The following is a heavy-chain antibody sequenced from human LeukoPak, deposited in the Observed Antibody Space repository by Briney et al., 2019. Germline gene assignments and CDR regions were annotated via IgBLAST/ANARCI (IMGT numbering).Heavy chain of an antibody. D-gene: IGHD2-15*01. Sequence: ESLRLSCAASGFIFSSYSMNWVRQAPGKGLEWVSSISSSSSYIYYADSVKGRFTISRDNAKNSLYLQMNSLRAEDTAVYYCATCSGGSCYFGYWGQGTLVTVSS. CDR3: ATCSGGSCYFGY. V-gene: IGHV3-21*01. J-gene: IGHJ4*02. CDR1: GFIFSSYS. CDR2: ISSSSSYI.